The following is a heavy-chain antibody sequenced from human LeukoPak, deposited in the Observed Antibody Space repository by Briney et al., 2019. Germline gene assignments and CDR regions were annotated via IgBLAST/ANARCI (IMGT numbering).Heavy chain of an antibody. V-gene: IGHV1-18*01. CDR3: ARDDNGDNWFDP. D-gene: IGHD4-17*01. J-gene: IGHJ5*02. Sequence: ASVKVSCKASGYTFSSYGLSWVRQAPGQGLEWMGWISGYNGNINYAQKFQGRVTMTTDTSTSTAYMELRSLRSDDTAVYYCARDDNGDNWFDPWGQGTLVTVSS. CDR2: ISGYNGNI. CDR1: GYTFSSYG.